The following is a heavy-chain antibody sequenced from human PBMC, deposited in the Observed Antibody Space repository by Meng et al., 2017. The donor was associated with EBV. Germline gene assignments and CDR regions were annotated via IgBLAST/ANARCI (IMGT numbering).Heavy chain of an antibody. Sequence: QGQWVQSGAEVKKPGVSVKLSCKAAGYTFTSYYMHWVRQAPGQGLEWMGIINPSGGSTSYAQKFQGRVTMTRDTSTSTVYMELSSLRSEDTAVYYCARDFCGGDCYLFDYWGQGTLVTVSS. CDR3: ARDFCGGDCYLFDY. CDR1: GYTFTSYY. J-gene: IGHJ4*02. D-gene: IGHD2-21*01. V-gene: IGHV1-46*01. CDR2: INPSGGST.